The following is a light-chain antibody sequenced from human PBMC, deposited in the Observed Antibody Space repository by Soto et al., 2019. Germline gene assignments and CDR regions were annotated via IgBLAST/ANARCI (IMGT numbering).Light chain of an antibody. J-gene: IGLJ3*02. CDR1: SSDVGRYIY. CDR2: DVS. Sequence: QSALTQPASVSGSPGQSITISCTGTSSDVGRYIYVSWYQQHPGRAPKLMIYDVSNRPSGVSNRFSGSKSGNTASLTISGLQAEDEADYYCSSYTASSPLVFGGGTKLTVL. CDR3: SSYTASSPLV. V-gene: IGLV2-14*01.